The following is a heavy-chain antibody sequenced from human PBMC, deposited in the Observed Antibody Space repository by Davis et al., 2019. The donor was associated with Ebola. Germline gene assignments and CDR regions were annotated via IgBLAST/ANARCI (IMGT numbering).Heavy chain of an antibody. CDR3: ARGGGLITFGGAAGWFDP. J-gene: IGHJ5*02. Sequence: MPSETLSPTCAVYGGSFSGYYWSWIRQPPGKGLEWIGEINHSGSTNYNPSLKSRVTISVDTSKNQFSLKLSSVTAADTAVYYCARGGGLITFGGAAGWFDPWGQGTLVTVSS. CDR2: INHSGST. CDR1: GGSFSGYY. V-gene: IGHV4-34*01. D-gene: IGHD3-16*01.